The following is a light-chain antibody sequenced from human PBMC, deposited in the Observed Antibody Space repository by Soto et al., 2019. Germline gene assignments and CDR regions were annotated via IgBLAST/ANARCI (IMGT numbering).Light chain of an antibody. CDR1: QSVSSSY. CDR2: GAS. Sequence: EIVLTQSPGTLSLSPGDRATLSCRASQSVSSSYLAWSQQKPGQAPGLLIYGASSRATGIPDRFSGSGSGTDFTLTISRLEPEDFAVYYCQQYGRSPWTFGQGTKVDIK. J-gene: IGKJ1*01. V-gene: IGKV3-20*01. CDR3: QQYGRSPWT.